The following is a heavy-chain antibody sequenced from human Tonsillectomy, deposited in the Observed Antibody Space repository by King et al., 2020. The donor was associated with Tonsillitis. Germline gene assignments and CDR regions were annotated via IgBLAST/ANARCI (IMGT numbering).Heavy chain of an antibody. CDR3: ASGVLEWLGIDN. Sequence: VQLVESGGGLVQPGGSLRLSCAASGFTFSSYWMHWVRQAPGKGLVWVSRINSDGSSTSYADSVKGRFTISRDNAKNTLYLQMNSLRAEDTAVYYCASGVLEWLGIDNWGQGTLVTVSS. CDR2: INSDGSST. V-gene: IGHV3-74*02. CDR1: GFTFSSYW. J-gene: IGHJ4*02. D-gene: IGHD3-3*01.